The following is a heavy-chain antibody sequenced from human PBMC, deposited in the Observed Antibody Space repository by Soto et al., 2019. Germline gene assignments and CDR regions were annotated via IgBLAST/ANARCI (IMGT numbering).Heavy chain of an antibody. J-gene: IGHJ4*01. V-gene: IGHV4-39*01. CDR3: AFFECY. D-gene: IGHD3-3*01. Sequence: PETLPHPCTGSAGTTRRSSYFGCWIRQPQEKGLERIGSIYYSGSTYYNPSLKSRVTISVDTSKNQFSLKLSPVTAADTAVYYCAFFECYGG. CDR2: IYYSGST. CDR1: AGTTRRSSYF.